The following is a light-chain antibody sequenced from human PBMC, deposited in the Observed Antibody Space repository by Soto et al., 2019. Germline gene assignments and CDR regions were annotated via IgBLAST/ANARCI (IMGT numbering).Light chain of an antibody. CDR3: QQRSNWPPIT. Sequence: PGXXATXSCRASQXVSSYLAWYQQKPGQAPRLLIYDASNRATGIPAXXXXXXXXXXXXXXXSSLEPEDFAVYYCQQRSNWPPITFGQGTRLEXK. CDR2: DAS. J-gene: IGKJ5*01. CDR1: QXVSSY. V-gene: IGKV3-11*01.